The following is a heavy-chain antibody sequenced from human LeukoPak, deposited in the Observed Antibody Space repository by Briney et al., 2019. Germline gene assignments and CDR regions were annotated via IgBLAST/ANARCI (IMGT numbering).Heavy chain of an antibody. Sequence: SETLSLTCTVSGGSISSYYWSLIRQPPGKGLEWIGYIYYSGSTNYNPSLKSRVTISVDTSKNQFSLKLSSVTAADTAVYYCARDYGQLVFDYWGQGTLVTVSS. CDR3: ARDYGQLVFDY. CDR2: IYYSGST. CDR1: GGSISSYY. J-gene: IGHJ4*02. V-gene: IGHV4-59*01. D-gene: IGHD6-6*01.